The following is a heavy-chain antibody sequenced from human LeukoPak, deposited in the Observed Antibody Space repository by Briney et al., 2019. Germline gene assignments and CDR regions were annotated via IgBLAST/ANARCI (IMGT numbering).Heavy chain of an antibody. Sequence: GASVKVSCKASGGTFSSYAFNWVRQAPGQGLQWMGGIIPILGTTNYAQQFQGRVTMTTDESTSTAFMELSSLRSEDTAVYYCARTITIFGVVIYGWFDPWGQGTLVTVSS. CDR3: ARTITIFGVVIYGWFDP. J-gene: IGHJ5*02. D-gene: IGHD3-3*01. CDR1: GGTFSSYA. V-gene: IGHV1-69*05. CDR2: IIPILGTT.